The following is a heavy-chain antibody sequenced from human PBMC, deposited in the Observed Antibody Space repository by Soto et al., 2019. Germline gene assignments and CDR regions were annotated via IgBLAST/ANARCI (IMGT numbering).Heavy chain of an antibody. V-gene: IGHV3-23*04. CDR3: ARVRYPSAPRRPLDYYFMDV. J-gene: IGHJ6*03. CDR1: GFTFGSYA. CDR2: ISGCGSGR. D-gene: IGHD1-20*01. Sequence: VQLVESGGGLVQPGGSLRLSCAASGFTFGSYAMTWVRQAPGQGLEWVSGISGCGSGRYYSDSVEALITISRDNPKNLLYLQMNTLRVEDTGVYFCARVRYPSAPRRPLDYYFMDVWGNGTTITVSS.